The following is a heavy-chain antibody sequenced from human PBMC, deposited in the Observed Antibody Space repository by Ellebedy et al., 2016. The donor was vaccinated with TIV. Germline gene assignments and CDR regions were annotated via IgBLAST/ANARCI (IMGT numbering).Heavy chain of an antibody. CDR2: VNHRGIT. Sequence: SETLSLTXIVYGGPRSGYFWNWIRQPPGKGLEWIGEVNHRGITNYNPSLQSRVIISMDTSKREVSLKLYSVTAADTAVYYCAGGGQTSVADSWGQGALVTVSS. D-gene: IGHD2-21*01. V-gene: IGHV4-34*01. CDR1: GGPRSGYF. CDR3: AGGGQTSVADS. J-gene: IGHJ4*02.